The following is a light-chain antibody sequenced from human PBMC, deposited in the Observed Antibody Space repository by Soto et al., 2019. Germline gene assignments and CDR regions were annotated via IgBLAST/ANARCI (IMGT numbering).Light chain of an antibody. V-gene: IGLV2-14*01. CDR3: GSYTSSSTQV. CDR1: SSDVGGSNH. J-gene: IGLJ1*01. Sequence: QSVLTQPASVSDSPGQSITISCTGTSSDVGGSNHVSWYQQHPGKAPKLMIYDVTNRPSGVSHRFSGSKSDSTASLIISGLQAEDEADYYCGSYTSSSTQVFGTGTKVTVL. CDR2: DVT.